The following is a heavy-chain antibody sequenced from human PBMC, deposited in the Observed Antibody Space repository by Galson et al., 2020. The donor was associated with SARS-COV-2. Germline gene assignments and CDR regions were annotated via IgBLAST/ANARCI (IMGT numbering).Heavy chain of an antibody. Sequence: SVKVSYKASGGTFSSYAISWVRQAPGQGLEWMGGIIPILGIANYAQKFQGRVTITADKSTSTAYMELSSLRSEDTAVYYCARDELAPDFWSGYWCDPWGQGTLVTVSS. CDR1: GGTFSSYA. CDR2: IIPILGIA. CDR3: ARDELAPDFWSGYWCDP. J-gene: IGHJ5*02. V-gene: IGHV1-69*10. D-gene: IGHD3-3*01.